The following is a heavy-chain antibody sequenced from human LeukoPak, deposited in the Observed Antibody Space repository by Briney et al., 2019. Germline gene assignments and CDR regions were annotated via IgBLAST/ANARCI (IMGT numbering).Heavy chain of an antibody. CDR3: ARRARDHYGSGSLDY. CDR2: INPNSGGT. CDR1: GYTFTGYY. V-gene: IGHV1-2*02. D-gene: IGHD3-10*01. J-gene: IGHJ4*02. Sequence: ASVKVSCKASGYTFTGYYMYWVRQAPGQGLEWMGWINPNSGGTNYAQKFQGRVTMTRDTSISTAYMELRSLRSDDTAVYYCARRARDHYGSGSLDYWGQGTLVTVSS.